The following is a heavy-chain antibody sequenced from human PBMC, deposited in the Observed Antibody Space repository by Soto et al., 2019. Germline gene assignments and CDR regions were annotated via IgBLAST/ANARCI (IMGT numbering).Heavy chain of an antibody. Sequence: PGGSLRLSCAVSGFTSSSYAMCWVRQAPGKGLAWVSSIRVSGDRTFYADSVKGRFTSSSDNFRTTRRLQTNSLRSEDSAVSHFAKDGDSITRNKPLDYWGQGTLVTVAS. CDR3: AKDGDSITRNKPLDY. D-gene: IGHD2-2*01. J-gene: IGHJ4*02. V-gene: IGHV3-23*01. CDR2: IRVSGDRT. CDR1: GFTSSSYA.